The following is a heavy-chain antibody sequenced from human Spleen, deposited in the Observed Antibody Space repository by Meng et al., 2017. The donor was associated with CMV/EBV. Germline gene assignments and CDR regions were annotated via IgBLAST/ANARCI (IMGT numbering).Heavy chain of an antibody. Sequence: FTGYYMHWVRQAPGQGLEWMGWINPNSGGTNYAQKFQGRVTMTRDTSISTAYMELSRLRSDDTAVYYCARVEGGYYDSSGYLYYFDYWGQGTLVTVSS. D-gene: IGHD3-22*01. J-gene: IGHJ4*02. V-gene: IGHV1-2*02. CDR3: ARVEGGYYDSSGYLYYFDY. CDR1: FTGYY. CDR2: INPNSGGT.